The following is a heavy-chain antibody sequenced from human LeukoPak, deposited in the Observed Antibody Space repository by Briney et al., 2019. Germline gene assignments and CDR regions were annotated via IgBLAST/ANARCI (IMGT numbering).Heavy chain of an antibody. CDR3: ARQTSSSSYYYYYMDV. J-gene: IGHJ6*03. V-gene: IGHV4-38-2*01. CDR2: IYHSGST. CDR1: GYSISSGYY. Sequence: SETLSLTCAVSGYSISSGYYWGWIRQPPGKGLEWIGSIYHSGSTYYNPSLKSRVTISVDTSKNQFSLKLSSVTAADTAVYYCARQTSSSSYYYYYMDVWGKGTTVTVSS. D-gene: IGHD6-6*01.